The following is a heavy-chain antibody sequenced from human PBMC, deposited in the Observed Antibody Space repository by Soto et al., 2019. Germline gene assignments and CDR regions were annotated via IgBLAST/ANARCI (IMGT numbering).Heavy chain of an antibody. D-gene: IGHD2-15*01. CDR1: GGSISSSSYY. V-gene: IGHV4-39*01. J-gene: IGHJ5*02. CDR3: ARHDGICSGGSCYSEWFDL. CDR2: IYYSGST. Sequence: SETLSLTCAVSGGSISSSSYYWGWIRQPPGKGLEWIGSIYYSGSTYYNPSLKSRVTISVDTSKNQFSLKLSSVTAADTAVYYCARHDGICSGGSCYSEWFDLWGQGTLVTVSS.